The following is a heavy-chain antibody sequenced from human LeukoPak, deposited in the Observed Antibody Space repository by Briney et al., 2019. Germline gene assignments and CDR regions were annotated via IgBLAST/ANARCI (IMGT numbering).Heavy chain of an antibody. CDR3: ARQSSGRSYGSGSSPLYYFDY. J-gene: IGHJ4*02. V-gene: IGHV4-59*08. Sequence: SEPLSLTCTVSGGSISSYYWSWIRQPPGKGLEWIGHIYYSGSTNYNPSLKSRVTISVDTSKSQFSLKVSSVTAADTAVYSCARQSSGRSYGSGSSPLYYFDYWGQGILVTVSS. D-gene: IGHD3-10*01. CDR1: GGSISSYY. CDR2: IYYSGST.